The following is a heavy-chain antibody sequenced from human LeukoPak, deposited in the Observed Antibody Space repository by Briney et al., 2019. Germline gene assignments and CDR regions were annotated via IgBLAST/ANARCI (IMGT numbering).Heavy chain of an antibody. D-gene: IGHD4-11*01. CDR3: ARDLGSTVPSGQPANDS. J-gene: IGHJ4*02. CDR1: GGTFSSYT. Sequence: SVKVSCKASGGTFSSYTISWVRQAPGQGLEWMGRIIPILGIANYAQKFQGRVTITADKSTSTAYMELSSLRSEDTAVYYCARDLGSTVPSGQPANDSWGQGTLVTVSS. CDR2: IIPILGIA. V-gene: IGHV1-69*04.